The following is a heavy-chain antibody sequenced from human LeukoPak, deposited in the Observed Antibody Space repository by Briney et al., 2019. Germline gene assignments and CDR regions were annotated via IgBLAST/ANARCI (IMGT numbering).Heavy chain of an antibody. Sequence: SETLSLTCTVSGYSISSGYYWGWIRQPPGKGLKWIGSIYHSGNTYYNPSLKSRVTISVDRSKNQFSLRLTSVTAADTAVYYCARLTIGVHYFDSWGQGTLVTVSS. D-gene: IGHD3-16*01. CDR2: IYHSGNT. CDR1: GYSISSGYY. V-gene: IGHV4-38-2*02. CDR3: ARLTIGVHYFDS. J-gene: IGHJ4*02.